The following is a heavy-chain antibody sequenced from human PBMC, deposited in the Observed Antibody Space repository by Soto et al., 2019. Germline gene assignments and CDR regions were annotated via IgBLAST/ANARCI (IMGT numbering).Heavy chain of an antibody. CDR2: IIPIFGTA. J-gene: IGHJ6*02. D-gene: IGHD5-12*01. CDR3: ASRPIRYYYGMDV. Sequence: GASVKVSCKASGGTFSSYAISWVRQAPGQGLEWMGGIIPIFGTANYAQKFQGRVTITADESTSTAYMELSSLRSEDTAVYYCASRPIRYYYGMDVWGQGTTVTVSS. V-gene: IGHV1-69*13. CDR1: GGTFSSYA.